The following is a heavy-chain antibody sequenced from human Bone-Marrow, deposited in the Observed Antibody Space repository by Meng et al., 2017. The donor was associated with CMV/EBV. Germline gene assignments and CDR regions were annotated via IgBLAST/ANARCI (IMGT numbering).Heavy chain of an antibody. V-gene: IGHV3-11*04. CDR3: ARVIAAADFFDY. D-gene: IGHD6-13*01. Sequence: GESLKISCAASGFTFSDYYMIWIRQAPGKGLEWVSYISSSGKIIYYADSVKGRFTISRDNAKNSLYLQMNSLRPEDTAVYYCARVIAAADFFDYWGQGTLVTVSS. CDR1: GFTFSDYY. CDR2: ISSSGKII. J-gene: IGHJ4*02.